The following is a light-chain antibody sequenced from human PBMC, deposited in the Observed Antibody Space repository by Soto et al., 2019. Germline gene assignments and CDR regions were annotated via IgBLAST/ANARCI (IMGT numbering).Light chain of an antibody. CDR2: GNR. J-gene: IGLJ3*02. CDR1: SSNLGAGYD. V-gene: IGLV1-40*01. CDR3: QAYDYSLTASV. Sequence: QYVLTQPPSVSGAPGQRVTISCTGNSSNLGAGYDVHWYQQLPGAAPKLVIFGNRNRPSGVPERFSGSKSGTSASLAITGLQAEDEADYCCQAYDYSLTASVFCGGTKLTVL.